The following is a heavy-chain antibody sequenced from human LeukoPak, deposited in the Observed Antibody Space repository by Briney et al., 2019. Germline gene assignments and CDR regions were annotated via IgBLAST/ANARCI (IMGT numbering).Heavy chain of an antibody. V-gene: IGHV4-34*01. D-gene: IGHD3-10*01. Sequence: PSETLSLTCAVYGGSFSGYYWSWIRQPPGKGLEWIGEINHSGSTNYNPSLKSRVTISVDTSKNQFSLKLSSVTAADTAVYYCARVIPYDGSGSYYNSRWFDPWGQGTLVTVSS. J-gene: IGHJ5*02. CDR3: ARVIPYDGSGSYYNSRWFDP. CDR2: INHSGST. CDR1: GGSFSGYY.